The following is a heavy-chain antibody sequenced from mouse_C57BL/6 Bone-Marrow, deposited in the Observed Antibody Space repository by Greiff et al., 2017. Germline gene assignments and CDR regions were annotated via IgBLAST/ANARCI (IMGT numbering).Heavy chain of an antibody. J-gene: IGHJ4*01. Sequence: QVQLQQPGAELVMPGASVKLSCKASGYTFTSYWMHWVKQRPGQGLEWIGEIDPSGSYTNYNQKFKGKSTLTVDKSSSTAYMQLSSLTSEDSAVYYGARLNIYYDYDGAMDYWGQGTSVTVSS. V-gene: IGHV1-69*01. CDR2: IDPSGSYT. D-gene: IGHD2-4*01. CDR1: GYTFTSYW. CDR3: ARLNIYYDYDGAMDY.